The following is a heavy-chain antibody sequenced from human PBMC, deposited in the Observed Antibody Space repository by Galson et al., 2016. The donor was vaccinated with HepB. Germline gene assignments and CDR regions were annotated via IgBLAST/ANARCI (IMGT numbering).Heavy chain of an antibody. CDR2: IDWDGDK. Sequence: PALVKPTQTLTLTCTFSDFLVTTRGVRVNWIRQPPGKALEWLARIDWDGDKFYSTSLKTRLTISKDTSKNQVVLAMTNMDPVDTATYYCARAYCSDGSCYNAFDSWGQGTLVTVSS. V-gene: IGHV2-70*04. CDR1: DFLVTTRGVR. J-gene: IGHJ4*02. D-gene: IGHD2-15*01. CDR3: ARAYCSDGSCYNAFDS.